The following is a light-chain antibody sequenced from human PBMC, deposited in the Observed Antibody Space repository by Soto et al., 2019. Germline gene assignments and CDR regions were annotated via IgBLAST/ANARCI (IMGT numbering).Light chain of an antibody. CDR1: NIGSKS. J-gene: IGLJ2*01. CDR2: DDS. V-gene: IGLV3-21*02. CDR3: QVWDGSGDHVV. Sequence: SYELTQPPSVSVAPGQTARITCGGNNIGSKSVHWYQQKPGQAPVLVVYDDSDRPSGIPERFSGSNSGNTATLTIRRVEAGDEADFFCQVWDGSGDHVVFGGGTKLTVL.